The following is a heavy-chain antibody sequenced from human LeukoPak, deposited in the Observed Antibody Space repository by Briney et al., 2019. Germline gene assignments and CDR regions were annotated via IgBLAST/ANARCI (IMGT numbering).Heavy chain of an antibody. V-gene: IGHV4-34*01. D-gene: IGHD2-8*01. CDR3: ARGMVGDY. J-gene: IGHJ4*02. Sequence: SETLSLTCAVYGGSFSGYYWSWIRQSPGKGLEWIGEINHSGSTNYNPSLKSRVTISVDTSKNQFSLKLSSVTAADTAVYYCARGMVGDYWGQGTLVTVSS. CDR2: INHSGST. CDR1: GGSFSGYY.